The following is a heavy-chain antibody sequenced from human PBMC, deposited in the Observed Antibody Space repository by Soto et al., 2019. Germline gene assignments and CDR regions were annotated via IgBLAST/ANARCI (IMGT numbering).Heavy chain of an antibody. J-gene: IGHJ6*02. D-gene: IGHD4-17*01. Sequence: GGSLRLSCAAPGFTFSSDAMSWVRQAPGKGLEWVSAISGSGGSTYYADSVKGGFTISRDNSRNTLYLQMNRLRAEGTAVYYCAKEFRGVTTGYYYYYGMDVWGQGTTVTVSS. CDR2: ISGSGGST. CDR3: AKEFRGVTTGYYYYYGMDV. CDR1: GFTFSSDA. V-gene: IGHV3-23*01.